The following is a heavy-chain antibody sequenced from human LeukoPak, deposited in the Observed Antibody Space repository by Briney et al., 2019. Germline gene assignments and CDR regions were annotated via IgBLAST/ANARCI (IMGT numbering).Heavy chain of an antibody. D-gene: IGHD4-17*01. CDR3: AGYHAYGVTTPPLGY. CDR2: IYHSGST. J-gene: IGHJ4*02. CDR1: AYSISSGYY. Sequence: PETLSLTCTVSAYSISSGYYWGWIRQPPGKGLEWIGSIYHSGSTYYNPSLKSRVTISLDSSRNQFSLKLSSVTAADTAVYFCAGYHAYGVTTPPLGYWGQGTLVTVSS. V-gene: IGHV4-38-2*02.